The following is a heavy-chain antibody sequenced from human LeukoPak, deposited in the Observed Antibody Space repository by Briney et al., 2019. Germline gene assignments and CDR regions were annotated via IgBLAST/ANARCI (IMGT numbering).Heavy chain of an antibody. J-gene: IGHJ4*02. CDR3: ARGSGTEVDY. V-gene: IGHV4-38-2*01. CDR2: IYRSGST. Sequence: PSETLSLTCAVSGYSISSGYYWGWIRQPPGKGLEWIGSIYRSGSTYYNPSLKSRVTISVDTSKNQFSLKLSSVTAADTAVYYCARGSGTEVDYWGQGTLVTVSS. D-gene: IGHD1-14*01. CDR1: GYSISSGYY.